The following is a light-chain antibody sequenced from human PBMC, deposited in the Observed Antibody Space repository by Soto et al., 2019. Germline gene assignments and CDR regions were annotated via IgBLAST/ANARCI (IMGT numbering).Light chain of an antibody. CDR2: SNN. J-gene: IGLJ1*01. CDR1: RSSIGSNT. V-gene: IGLV1-44*01. CDR3: AAWDASLGGFYV. Sequence: QSALTQPLSASGTPGQRVTISCSGSRSSIGSNTVNWYQHLPGSAPKLLIYSNNHRPSGVPDRFSASKAGASASLAISGLQSEDEGDYYCAAWDASLGGFYVFGSGTKVTVL.